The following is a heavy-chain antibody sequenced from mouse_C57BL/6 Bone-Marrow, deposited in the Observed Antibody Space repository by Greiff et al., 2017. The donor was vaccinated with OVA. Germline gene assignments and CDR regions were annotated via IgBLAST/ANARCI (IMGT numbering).Heavy chain of an antibody. CDR3: TRVPIYYYGSSSFDY. J-gene: IGHJ2*01. D-gene: IGHD1-1*01. CDR2: IDPETGGT. Sequence: VQLQQSGAELVRPGASVTLSCKASGYTFTDYEMHWVKQTPVHGLEWIGAIDPETGGTAYNQKFKGKAILTADKSSSTAYMELRSLTSEDSAVYYCTRVPIYYYGSSSFDYWGQGTTLTVSS. CDR1: GYTFTDYE. V-gene: IGHV1-15*01.